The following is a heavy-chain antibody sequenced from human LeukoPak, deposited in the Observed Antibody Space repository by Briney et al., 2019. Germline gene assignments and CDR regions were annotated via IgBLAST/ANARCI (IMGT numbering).Heavy chain of an antibody. J-gene: IGHJ4*02. V-gene: IGHV3-7*01. CDR2: IKQDGSEK. CDR1: GFTFSRFW. D-gene: IGHD3-3*01. CDR3: ARDWSDGFDY. Sequence: PGGSLRLSCAASGFTFSRFWMSWVRQAPGKGLEWVANIKQDGSEKYYVDSVKGRFTISRDNAKNSLYLQMSSLRVEDTAVYYCARDWSDGFDYWGQGTLVTVSS.